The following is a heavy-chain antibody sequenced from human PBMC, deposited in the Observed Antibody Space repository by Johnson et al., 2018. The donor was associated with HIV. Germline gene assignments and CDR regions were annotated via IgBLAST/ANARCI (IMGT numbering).Heavy chain of an antibody. CDR3: ARDRYYDSSGSHAFDI. J-gene: IGHJ3*02. V-gene: IGHV3-30*03. D-gene: IGHD3-22*01. Sequence: QVQLVESGGGVVQPGRSLRLSCAASGFTFSNYDMHWVRQAPGKGLAWVAVISYDGSNKYYADSVKGRFTISRDNSKNTLYLQMNSLRAEDTAVYYCARDRYYDSSGSHAFDIWGQGTMVTVSS. CDR1: GFTFSNYD. CDR2: ISYDGSNK.